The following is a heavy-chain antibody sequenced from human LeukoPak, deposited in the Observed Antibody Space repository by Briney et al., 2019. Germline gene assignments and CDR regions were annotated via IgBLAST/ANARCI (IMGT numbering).Heavy chain of an antibody. CDR1: GFTFSSYA. CDR2: ISGSGGST. V-gene: IGHV3-23*01. D-gene: IGHD2-8*02. CDR3: AKDPHMPGGVYYYYGMDV. J-gene: IGHJ6*02. Sequence: GGSLRLSCAASGFTFSSYAMSWVRQAPGKGLEWVSAISGSGGSTYYADSVKGRFTISRDNSKSTLYLQMNSLRAEDTAVYYCAKDPHMPGGVYYYYGMDVWGQGTTVTVSS.